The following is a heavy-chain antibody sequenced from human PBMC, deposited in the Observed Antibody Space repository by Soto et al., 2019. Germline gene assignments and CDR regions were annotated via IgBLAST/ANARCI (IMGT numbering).Heavy chain of an antibody. CDR1: GFSLSNARMG. J-gene: IGHJ6*02. D-gene: IGHD6-19*01. V-gene: IGHV2-26*01. CDR3: ARIRGSGWPLGYYYYCMDV. Sequence: QVTLKESGPVLVKPTETLTLTCTVSGFSLSNARMGVSWIRQPPGKALEWLAHIFSNDEKSYSTSLKSTLTISKDTSKSQVVLTMTNRDPVATSTYSCARIRGSGWPLGYYYYCMDVWGQGTTVTVSS. CDR2: IFSNDEK.